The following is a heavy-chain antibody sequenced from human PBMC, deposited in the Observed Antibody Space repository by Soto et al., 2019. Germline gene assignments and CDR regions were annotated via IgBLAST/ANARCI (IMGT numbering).Heavy chain of an antibody. V-gene: IGHV1-69*13. CDR2: IIPIFGTA. CDR3: ARVNWPRVGDYYYYGMDV. CDR1: GGTFSSYA. Sequence: ASVKVSCKASGGTFSSYAISWVRQAPGQGLEWMGGIIPIFGTANYAQKFQGRVTITADESTSTAYMELSSLRSEDTAVYYCARVNWPRVGDYYYYGMDVWGQGTTVTVSS. D-gene: IGHD2-15*01. J-gene: IGHJ6*02.